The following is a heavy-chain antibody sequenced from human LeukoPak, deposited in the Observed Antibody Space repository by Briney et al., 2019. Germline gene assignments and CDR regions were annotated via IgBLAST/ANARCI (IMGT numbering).Heavy chain of an antibody. CDR2: IIPIFGTA. D-gene: IGHD4-17*01. CDR3: ARDYGDLPLWY. CDR1: GGTFSRYG. V-gene: IGHV1-69*01. J-gene: IGHJ4*02. Sequence: ASVKVSCKASGGTFSRYGISWVRQAPGQGLEWMGGIIPIFGTAKYAQKFQGRVTITADESTSTAYMELSSLRSEDTAVYYCARDYGDLPLWYWGQGTLVTVSS.